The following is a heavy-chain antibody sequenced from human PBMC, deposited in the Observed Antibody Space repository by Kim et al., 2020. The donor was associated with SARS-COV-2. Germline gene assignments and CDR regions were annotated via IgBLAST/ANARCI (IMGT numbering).Heavy chain of an antibody. CDR2: ISSSGSTI. CDR1: GFTFSSYE. D-gene: IGHD3-9*01. V-gene: IGHV3-48*03. CDR3: ARDRRDVLRYFDWENDAFDI. Sequence: GGSLRLSCAASGFTFSSYEMNWVRQAPGKGLEWVSYISSSGSTIYYADSVKGRFTISRDNAKNSLYLQMNSLRAEDTAVYYCARDRRDVLRYFDWENDAFDIWGQGTMVTVSS. J-gene: IGHJ3*02.